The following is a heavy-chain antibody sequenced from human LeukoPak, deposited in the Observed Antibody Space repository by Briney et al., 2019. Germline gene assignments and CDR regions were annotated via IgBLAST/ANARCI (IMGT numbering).Heavy chain of an antibody. V-gene: IGHV3-48*01. CDR2: ISYDSAIK. Sequence: SGGSLRLSCAASGFTLSTDSMNWVRQAPGKGLEWISYISYDSAIKYYADSVRGRFTISRDNAKNSLSLQMHSLRAEDTAVYYCARVGIAVALPGGYYFDYWGQGTLVTVSS. CDR3: ARVGIAVALPGGYYFDY. J-gene: IGHJ4*02. D-gene: IGHD6-19*01. CDR1: GFTLSTDS.